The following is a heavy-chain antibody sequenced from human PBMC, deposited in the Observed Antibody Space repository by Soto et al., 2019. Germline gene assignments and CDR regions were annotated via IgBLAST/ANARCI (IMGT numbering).Heavy chain of an antibody. CDR3: ARRQWLVGGYYYGMDV. J-gene: IGHJ6*02. D-gene: IGHD6-19*01. CDR2: TSAYNGNT. V-gene: IGHV1-18*01. CDR1: GYTFTSYG. Sequence: QVQLVQSGAEVKKPGASVKVSCKASGYTFTSYGISWVRQAPGQGLEWMGWTSAYNGNTNYAQKLQGRVTMTTDTSTSTAYMELRSLRSGDTAVYYCARRQWLVGGYYYGMDVWGQGTTVTVSS.